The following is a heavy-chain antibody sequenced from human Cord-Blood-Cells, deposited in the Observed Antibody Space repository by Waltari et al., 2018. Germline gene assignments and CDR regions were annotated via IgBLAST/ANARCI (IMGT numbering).Heavy chain of an antibody. CDR3: ARCGYSGYEGFDY. J-gene: IGHJ4*02. CDR1: GFTVSSTY. V-gene: IGHV3-53*01. Sequence: EVQLVESGGGLIQPGGSLRLSCAASGFTVSSTYMSWVRQATGKGLEWVSVIYSGGSTYYADSVKGRFTISRDNSKNTLYLQMNSLRAEDTAVYYCARCGYSGYEGFDYWGQGTLVTVSS. CDR2: IYSGGST. D-gene: IGHD5-12*01.